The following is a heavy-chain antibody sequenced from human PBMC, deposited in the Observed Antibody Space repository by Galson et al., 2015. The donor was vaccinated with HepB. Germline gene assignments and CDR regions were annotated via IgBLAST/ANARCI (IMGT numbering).Heavy chain of an antibody. CDR1: GYTFSIYW. Sequence: QSGAEVKNPGDSLKIACKGSGYTFSIYWIAWVRQMPGKGPEWMGVIYPDDSDTRYSPSFQGQVTISADKSINTAYVQWSSLKASDTAMYYCARHKGGTGWYFDLWGHGTLVTVSS. D-gene: IGHD1-26*01. J-gene: IGHJ2*01. CDR3: ARHKGGTGWYFDL. CDR2: IYPDDSDT. V-gene: IGHV5-51*01.